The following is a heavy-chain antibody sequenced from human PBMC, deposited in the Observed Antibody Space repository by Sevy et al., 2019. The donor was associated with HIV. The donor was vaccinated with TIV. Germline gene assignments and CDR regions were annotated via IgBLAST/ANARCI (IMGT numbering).Heavy chain of an antibody. CDR2: ISGSDTTI. J-gene: IGHJ6*02. Sequence: GGSLRLSCAASEFTFSDYYMSWIRQAPGKGLEWVSYISGSDTTIYYADSVKGRFSISRDNAKNSLYLQMHSLRAEDTAVYYCARDHVKDGDLGDYYYYAMDVWGQGTTVTVSS. V-gene: IGHV3-11*01. CDR3: ARDHVKDGDLGDYYYYAMDV. D-gene: IGHD4-17*01. CDR1: EFTFSDYY.